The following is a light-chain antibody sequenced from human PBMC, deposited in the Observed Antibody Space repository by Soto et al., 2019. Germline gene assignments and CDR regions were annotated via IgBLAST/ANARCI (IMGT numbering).Light chain of an antibody. CDR2: EAT. CDR3: TSSTITSPYV. CDR1: SSDIGRYNF. Sequence: QSVLTQPAGMSFSPGHSITISCTGTSSDIGRYNFVSLYQHHPGKAPKLIIYEATKRPSGVSYRFSGSKSGNTASLTISGLQAEDEADYYYTSSTITSPYVFGTGTKVTVL. J-gene: IGLJ1*01. V-gene: IGLV2-14*01.